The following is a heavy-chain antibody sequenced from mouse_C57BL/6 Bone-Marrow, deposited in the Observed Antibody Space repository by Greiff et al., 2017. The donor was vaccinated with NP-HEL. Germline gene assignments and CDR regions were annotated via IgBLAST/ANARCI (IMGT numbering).Heavy chain of an antibody. J-gene: IGHJ4*01. CDR2: IWSGGST. CDR3: ARKRWLLPMDY. V-gene: IGHV2-2*01. D-gene: IGHD2-3*01. Sequence: QVQLQQSGPGLVQPSQSLSITCTVSGFSLTSYGVHWVRQSPGKGLEWLGVIWSGGSTDYNAAFISRLSISKDNSTSQVFFKMNSLQADDTAIYYCARKRWLLPMDYWGQGTSVTVSS. CDR1: GFSLTSYG.